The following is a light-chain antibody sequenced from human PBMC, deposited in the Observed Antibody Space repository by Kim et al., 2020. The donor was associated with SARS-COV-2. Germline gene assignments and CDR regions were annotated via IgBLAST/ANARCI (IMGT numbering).Light chain of an antibody. V-gene: IGKV3-20*01. CDR1: THWRRR. CDR2: DAS. Sequence: LVPGGGAPPSWRAQSTHWRRRLGREPEKTCQAPRLLIYDASRRVIGIPERFSGSGSGTDFSLTISGLEPEDFAVYYCQQYVGSAVTFGQGTKLEI. J-gene: IGKJ2*01. CDR3: QQYVGSAVT.